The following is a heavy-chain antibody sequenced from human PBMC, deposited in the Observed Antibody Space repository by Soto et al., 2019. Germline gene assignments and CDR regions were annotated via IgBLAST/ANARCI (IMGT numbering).Heavy chain of an antibody. D-gene: IGHD3-16*01. J-gene: IGHJ3*01. CDR1: GYTFTNYG. V-gene: IGHV1-18*01. CDR3: ARDILGTEPESPFDF. Sequence: ASVKVSCKASGYTFTNYGISWVRQAPGQGPEWMGWISAYNGNTNYAQKLQGRVTMTTDTSTSTAYMELRSLRSDDTAMYYCARDILGTEPESPFDFWGQGKMVTVSS. CDR2: ISAYNGNT.